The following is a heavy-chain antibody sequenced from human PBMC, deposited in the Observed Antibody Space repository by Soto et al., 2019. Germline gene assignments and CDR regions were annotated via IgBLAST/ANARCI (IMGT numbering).Heavy chain of an antibody. Sequence: ASVNVSGKGAGYTFNAYSMHWVRQAPGQGLEWMGMINPSGDSTTYAQNFQGRVTMTRDTSTTTVYMELSGLRSEDTAVYYWAREWAIDYWGQGTLVTVSS. CDR2: INPSGDST. CDR3: AREWAIDY. CDR1: GYTFNAYS. V-gene: IGHV1-46*02. J-gene: IGHJ4*02.